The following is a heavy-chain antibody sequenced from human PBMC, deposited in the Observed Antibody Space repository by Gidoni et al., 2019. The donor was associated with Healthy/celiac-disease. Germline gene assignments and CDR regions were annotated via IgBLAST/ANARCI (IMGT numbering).Heavy chain of an antibody. CDR3: ARRPYCSSTSCSRRGYYYMDV. CDR1: GGTFSSYA. Sequence: QVQLVQSGAEVKKPGSSVKVSCKASGGTFSSYAIRWVRQAPGQGLEWMGGIIPIFGTANYAQKFQGRVTITADKSTSTAYMELSSLRSEDTAVYYCARRPYCSSTSCSRRGYYYMDVWGKGTTVTVSS. D-gene: IGHD2-2*01. J-gene: IGHJ6*03. V-gene: IGHV1-69*06. CDR2: IIPIFGTA.